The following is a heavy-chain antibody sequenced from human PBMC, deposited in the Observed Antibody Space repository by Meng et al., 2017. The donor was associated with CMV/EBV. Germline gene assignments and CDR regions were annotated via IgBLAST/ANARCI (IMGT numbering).Heavy chain of an antibody. Sequence: QVQLVQSGAEANKPGSSVKVSCKASGGTFSSYAISWVRQAPGQGLEWMGGIIPIFGTANYAQKFQGRVTMTRDTSTSTVYMELSSLRSEDTAVYYCALAEYSSSLFDYWGQGTLVTVSS. CDR2: IIPIFGTA. D-gene: IGHD6-13*01. V-gene: IGHV1-69*06. J-gene: IGHJ4*02. CDR3: ALAEYSSSLFDY. CDR1: GGTFSSYA.